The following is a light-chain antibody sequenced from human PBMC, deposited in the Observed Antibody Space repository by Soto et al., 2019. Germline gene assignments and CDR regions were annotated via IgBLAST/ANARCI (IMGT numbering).Light chain of an antibody. CDR2: DNN. J-gene: IGLJ2*01. CDR3: GTWDSSLSAVV. Sequence: QSVLTQPPSVSAAPGQKVTISCSGSSSNTENNYVSWYQQLPGTAPKLLIYDNNKRPSGIPDRFSGSKSATSATLDITGLQTGDEADYYCGTWDSSLSAVVFGGGTKVTVL. CDR1: SSNTENNY. V-gene: IGLV1-51*01.